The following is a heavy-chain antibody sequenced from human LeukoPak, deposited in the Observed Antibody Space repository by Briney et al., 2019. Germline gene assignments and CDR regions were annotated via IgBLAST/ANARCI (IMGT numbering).Heavy chain of an antibody. CDR1: GYTFTGYY. D-gene: IGHD2-2*01. V-gene: IGHV1-2*06. CDR3: ARPGVVVPAPPENWFDP. CDR2: INPNSGGT. J-gene: IGHJ5*02. Sequence: VASVTVSCKASGYTFTGYYMHWVRQAPGQGLEWMGRINPNSGGTNYAQKFQGRVTMTRDTSISTAYMELSRLRSDDTAVYYCARPGVVVPAPPENWFDPWGQGTLVTVSS.